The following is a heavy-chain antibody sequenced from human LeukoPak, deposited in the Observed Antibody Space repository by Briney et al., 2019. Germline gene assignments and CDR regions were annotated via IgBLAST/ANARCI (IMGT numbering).Heavy chain of an antibody. CDR3: ARRGSSSWYYYFDY. D-gene: IGHD6-13*01. Sequence: ASVKVSCKASGYSFNGYYMHWGRHAPGQGLECMVRINPNSGGTNYAQKFQGRVTMTRDTSISTASMELSRLRSDDTAVYCCARRGSSSWYYYFDYWGQGTLVTVSS. V-gene: IGHV1-2*06. CDR2: INPNSGGT. J-gene: IGHJ4*02. CDR1: GYSFNGYY.